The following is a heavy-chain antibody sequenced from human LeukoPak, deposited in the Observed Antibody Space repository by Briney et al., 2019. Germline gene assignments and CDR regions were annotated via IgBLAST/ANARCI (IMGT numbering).Heavy chain of an antibody. D-gene: IGHD2-2*01. V-gene: IGHV4-59*12. Sequence: SETLSLTFTVSGGSISSYYWSWIRQPPGKGLEWIGYIYHSGSTYYNPSLKSRVTISVDRSKNQFSLKLSSVTAADTAVYYCAGDEAPGIVVVPAPGPWGQGALVTVSS. J-gene: IGHJ5*02. CDR1: GGSISSYY. CDR2: IYHSGST. CDR3: AGDEAPGIVVVPAPGP.